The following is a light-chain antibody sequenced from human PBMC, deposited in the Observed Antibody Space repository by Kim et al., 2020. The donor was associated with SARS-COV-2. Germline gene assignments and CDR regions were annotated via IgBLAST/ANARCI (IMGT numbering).Light chain of an antibody. J-gene: IGKJ3*01. CDR1: QSVSSSY. Sequence: SPGERATLSCRASQSVSSSYFAWYQQTPGQAPRLLIYGASSRATGIPDRFSGSGSGTDFTLTISRLEPEDFAVYYCQQYGSSRFTFGPGTKVDIK. CDR3: QQYGSSRFT. CDR2: GAS. V-gene: IGKV3-20*01.